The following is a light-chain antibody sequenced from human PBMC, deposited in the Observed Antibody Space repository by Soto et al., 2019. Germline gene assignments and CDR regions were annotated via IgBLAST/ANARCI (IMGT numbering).Light chain of an antibody. CDR2: SAS. J-gene: IGKJ2*01. Sequence: EVVMTQSPATLSVFPGERVTLSCRASQSVSTSLAWYQQKPGQAPRLLIYSASTRATGIPARFSGSGSGTEFTITISSLESEDFAVYYCQQYIHGYTFGQGTELEIK. CDR3: QQYIHGYT. V-gene: IGKV3-15*01. CDR1: QSVSTS.